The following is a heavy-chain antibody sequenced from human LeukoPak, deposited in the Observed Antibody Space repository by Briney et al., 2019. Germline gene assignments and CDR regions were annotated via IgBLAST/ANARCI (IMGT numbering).Heavy chain of an antibody. J-gene: IGHJ3*02. CDR1: GGSISSGGYY. CDR3: ATSGEVQLEPLESFDI. V-gene: IGHV4-31*03. D-gene: IGHD1-1*01. Sequence: PSQTLSLTCTVSGGSISSGGYYWSWIRQHPGKGLEWIGYIYYSGSTYYNPSLKSRVTISVDTSKNQFSLKLSSVTAADTAVYYCATSGEVQLEPLESFDIWGQGTMVTVSS. CDR2: IYYSGST.